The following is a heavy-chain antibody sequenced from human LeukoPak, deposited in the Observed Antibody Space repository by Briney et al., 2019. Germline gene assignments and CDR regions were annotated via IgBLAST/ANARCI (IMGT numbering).Heavy chain of an antibody. CDR2: IIPIFGTA. Sequence: GASVKVSCKASGGTFISYAISWGRQAPGQGLEWMGGIIPIFGTANYAQKFQGRVTITTDESTSTAYMDLSSLRSEDTAVYYCARGTAVAGRIRWFDYWGQGTLVTVSS. CDR3: ARGTAVAGRIRWFDY. D-gene: IGHD6-19*01. J-gene: IGHJ4*02. V-gene: IGHV1-69*05. CDR1: GGTFISYA.